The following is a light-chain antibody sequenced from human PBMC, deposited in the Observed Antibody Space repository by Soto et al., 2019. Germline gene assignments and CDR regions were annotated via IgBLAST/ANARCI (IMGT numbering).Light chain of an antibody. CDR3: QQYYSTPWT. J-gene: IGKJ1*01. Sequence: DIVMTQSPDSLAVSLGERATNNCKSSQSVLYSSNNKNYLTWYQQKPGQPPKLLIYWASTRESGVPDRFSGSGSVTDFTLTISSLQAEDVAVYYCQQYYSTPWTFGQGTKVEIK. V-gene: IGKV4-1*01. CDR2: WAS. CDR1: QSVLYSSNNKNY.